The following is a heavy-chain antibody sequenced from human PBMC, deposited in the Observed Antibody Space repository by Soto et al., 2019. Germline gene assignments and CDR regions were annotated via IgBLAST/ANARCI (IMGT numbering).Heavy chain of an antibody. CDR2: ITSDGSSK. J-gene: IGHJ6*03. CDR1: GFTFSSYW. CDR3: ARDGGIGVPAAITHYYYYMDV. Sequence: GGSLRLSCAASGFTFSSYWMHWVRQAPGKGLEWVSRITSDGSSKCYADSVKGRFTISRDNAKNTLYLQMNSLRAEDTAADYCARDGGIGVPAAITHYYYYMDVWGQGTTVTVSS. D-gene: IGHD2-2*02. V-gene: IGHV3-74*01.